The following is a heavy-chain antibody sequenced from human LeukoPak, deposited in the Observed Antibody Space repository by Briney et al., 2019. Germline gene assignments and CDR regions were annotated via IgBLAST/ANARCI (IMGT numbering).Heavy chain of an antibody. V-gene: IGHV4-59*01. CDR3: ARDGSHTMVRGVDRVWFDP. J-gene: IGHJ5*02. CDR1: GGSISSYY. Sequence: SETLSLTCTVSGGSISSYYWSWIRQPPGKGLEWIGYIYYSGSTNYNPSLKSRVTISVDTSKNQFSLKLSSVTAADTAVYYCARDGSHTMVRGVDRVWFDPWGQGTLVTVSS. D-gene: IGHD3-10*01. CDR2: IYYSGST.